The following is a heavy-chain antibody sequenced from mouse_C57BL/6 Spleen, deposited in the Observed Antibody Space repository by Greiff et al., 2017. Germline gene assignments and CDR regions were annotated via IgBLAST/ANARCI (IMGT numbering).Heavy chain of an antibody. CDR2: IDPETGGT. CDR1: GYTFTDYE. CDR3: TRSGSSYDAWFAY. V-gene: IGHV1-15*01. D-gene: IGHD1-1*01. Sequence: QVQLKESGAELVRPGASVTLSCKASGYTFTDYEMHWVKQTPVHGLEWIGAIDPETGGTAYNQKFKGKAILTADKSSSTAYMELRRLTSEDSAVYYCTRSGSSYDAWFAYWGQGTLVTVSA. J-gene: IGHJ3*01.